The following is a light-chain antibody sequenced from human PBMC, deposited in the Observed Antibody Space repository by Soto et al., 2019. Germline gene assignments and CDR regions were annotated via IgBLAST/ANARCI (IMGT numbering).Light chain of an antibody. CDR1: QSVSSSY. J-gene: IGKJ2*01. CDR2: GAS. V-gene: IGKV3-20*01. Sequence: EIVLTQSPGTLSLSPGERATLSCRASQSVSSSYLAWYQQKPGQAPRLLIYGASSRATGIPDRFSGSGSGTDFTLIISRLEPEDFAVYYCQQYGSSPPSLYTFGQGTKLEIK. CDR3: QQYGSSPPSLYT.